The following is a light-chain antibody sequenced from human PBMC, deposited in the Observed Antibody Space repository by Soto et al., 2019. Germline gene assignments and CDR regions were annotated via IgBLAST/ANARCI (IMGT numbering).Light chain of an antibody. Sequence: EIVLTQSPATLSFSAGERSALSFMASQCVSSYLAWYQQKPGQAPRLLIYGASTRAIGIPARFSGSGSGTEFTLTISSLQSEDFAVYYCQQYNNWPPTFGQGTRLEI. J-gene: IGKJ5*01. CDR3: QQYNNWPPT. CDR2: GAS. V-gene: IGKV3-15*01. CDR1: QCVSSY.